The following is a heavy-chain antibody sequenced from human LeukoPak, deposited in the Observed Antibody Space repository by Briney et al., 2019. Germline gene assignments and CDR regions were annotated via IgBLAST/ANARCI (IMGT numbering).Heavy chain of an antibody. D-gene: IGHD5-24*01. CDR3: AREEMATTRGAFDI. V-gene: IGHV3-48*01. Sequence: SVKGRFTISRDNAKNSLYLQMNSLRAEDTAVYYCAREEMATTRGAFDIWGQGTMVTVSS. J-gene: IGHJ3*02.